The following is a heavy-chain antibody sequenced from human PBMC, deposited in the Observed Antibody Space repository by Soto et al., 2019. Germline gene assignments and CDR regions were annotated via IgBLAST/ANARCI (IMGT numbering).Heavy chain of an antibody. CDR2: ISSSSSYI. Sequence: PGGSLRLSCAASGFTFSSYSMNWVRQAPGKGLEWVSSISSSSSYIYYADSVKGRFTISRDNAKNSLYLQMNSLRAEDTAVYYCAGYYDILTGPYYFDYWGQGTLVTVSS. J-gene: IGHJ4*02. D-gene: IGHD3-9*01. V-gene: IGHV3-21*01. CDR3: AGYYDILTGPYYFDY. CDR1: GFTFSSYS.